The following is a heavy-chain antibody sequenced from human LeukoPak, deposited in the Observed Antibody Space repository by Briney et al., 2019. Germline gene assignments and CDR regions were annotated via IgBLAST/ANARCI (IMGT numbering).Heavy chain of an antibody. D-gene: IGHD3-9*01. V-gene: IGHV3-30*03. CDR1: GFTFRSFG. Sequence: QAGGSLRLSCAASGFTFRSFGMHWVRQAPGKGLEWVAVISYDGSNKYYADSVKGRFTISRDNSKNSLYLQMNSLRAEDTAVYYCARSATGSYRPYFDYWGQGTLVTVSS. J-gene: IGHJ4*02. CDR2: ISYDGSNK. CDR3: ARSATGSYRPYFDY.